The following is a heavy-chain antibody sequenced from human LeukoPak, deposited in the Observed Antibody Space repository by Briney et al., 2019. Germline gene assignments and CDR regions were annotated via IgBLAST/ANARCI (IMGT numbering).Heavy chain of an antibody. CDR1: GYSFTSYW. V-gene: IGHV5-51*01. CDR3: ARYCRDYDSSGYYYDYFDY. J-gene: IGHJ4*02. CDR2: IYPGDSDT. D-gene: IGHD3-22*01. Sequence: GESLKISCKGSGYSFTSYWIGWVRQMPGKGLEWMGIIYPGDSDTRYSPSFQGQVTISADKSISTAYLQWGSLKASDTAMYYCARYCRDYDSSGYYYDYFDYWGQGTLVTVSS.